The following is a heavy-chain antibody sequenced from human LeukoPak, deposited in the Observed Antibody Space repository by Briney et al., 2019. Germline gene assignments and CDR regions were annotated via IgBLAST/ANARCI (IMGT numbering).Heavy chain of an antibody. Sequence: SETLSLTCAVYGESFSGYYWSWIRQPPGRGLEWIGEINHSGSTNYNPSLKSRVTISVDTSKNQFSLKLSSVTAADTAVYYCARQPTWYYYDSSGYYRNYFDYWGQGTLVTVSS. CDR1: GESFSGYY. D-gene: IGHD3-22*01. CDR3: ARQPTWYYYDSSGYYRNYFDY. V-gene: IGHV4-34*01. J-gene: IGHJ4*02. CDR2: INHSGST.